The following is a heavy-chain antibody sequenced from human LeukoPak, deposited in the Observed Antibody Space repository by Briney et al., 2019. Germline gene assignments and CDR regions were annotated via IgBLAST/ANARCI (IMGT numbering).Heavy chain of an antibody. CDR3: AKVSGYTYGYFDY. D-gene: IGHD5-18*01. V-gene: IGHV3-9*01. Sequence: GGSLRLSCAASGFTFSNFWMNWVRQAPGKGLEWVSGISWNSGSVDYADSVKGRFTISRDNAKNSLYLQMNSLRTEDTALYYCAKVSGYTYGYFDYWGQGTLVTVSS. CDR1: GFTFSNFW. CDR2: ISWNSGSV. J-gene: IGHJ4*02.